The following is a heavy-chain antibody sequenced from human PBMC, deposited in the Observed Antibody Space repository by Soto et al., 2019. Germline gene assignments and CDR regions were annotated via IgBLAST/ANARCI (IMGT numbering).Heavy chain of an antibody. Sequence: QVQLVQSGAEVKKPGSSVKVSCKASGGTFSNHIITWVRQAPGQGPEWMGRIIPMLDITNYAQKFQGRVTITEXKXTXTXXMEVSSLRPEDTAMYYCVKDSPLGSVFSGHDDIDSWGQGTPVTVSS. D-gene: IGHD5-12*01. CDR1: GGTFSNHI. V-gene: IGHV1-69*08. CDR3: VKDSPLGSVFSGHDDIDS. J-gene: IGHJ1*01. CDR2: IIPMLDIT.